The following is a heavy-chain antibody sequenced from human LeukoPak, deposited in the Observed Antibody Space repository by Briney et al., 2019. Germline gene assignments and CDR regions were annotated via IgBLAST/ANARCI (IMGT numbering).Heavy chain of an antibody. J-gene: IGHJ4*02. V-gene: IGHV4-34*01. D-gene: IGHD3-10*01. Sequence: SETVSLTCAVYGGSFSGYYWSWIRQPPGKGLEWIGEINHSGSTNYNPSLKSRVTISVDTSKNQFSLKLSSVIAADTAVYYCARTGGRITMVRGPDYWGQGTLVTVSS. CDR2: INHSGST. CDR3: ARTGGRITMVRGPDY. CDR1: GGSFSGYY.